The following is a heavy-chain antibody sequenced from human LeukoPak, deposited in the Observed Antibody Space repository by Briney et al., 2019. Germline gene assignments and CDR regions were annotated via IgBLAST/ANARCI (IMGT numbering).Heavy chain of an antibody. Sequence: SETLSLTCTVSGGSISSYYWSWIRQPPGKGLEWIGYIYYSGSTNYNPSLKSRVTISVDTSKNQFSLKLSSVTAADTAVYYCARADYGDKGINYYYYYGMDVWGQGTTVTVSS. J-gene: IGHJ6*02. V-gene: IGHV4-59*01. D-gene: IGHD4-17*01. CDR3: ARADYGDKGINYYYYYGMDV. CDR2: IYYSGST. CDR1: GGSISSYY.